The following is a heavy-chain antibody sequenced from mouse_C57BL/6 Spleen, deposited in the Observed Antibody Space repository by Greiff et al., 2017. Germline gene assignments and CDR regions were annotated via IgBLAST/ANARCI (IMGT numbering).Heavy chain of an antibody. Sequence: QVQLKQSGAELVRPGASVTLSCKASGYTFTDYEMHWVKQTPVHGLEWIGAIDPETGGTAYNQKFKGKARLTADKSSSTAYMELRSLTSEDSAVYYCTRNYGSSSYFDYWGQGTTLTVSS. D-gene: IGHD1-1*01. V-gene: IGHV1-15*01. CDR3: TRNYGSSSYFDY. J-gene: IGHJ2*01. CDR1: GYTFTDYE. CDR2: IDPETGGT.